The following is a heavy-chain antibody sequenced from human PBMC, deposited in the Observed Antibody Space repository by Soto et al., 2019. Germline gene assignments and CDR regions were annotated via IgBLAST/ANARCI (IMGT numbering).Heavy chain of an antibody. Sequence: GASVKVSCKASGYTFTSYDISWMRQAPGQGLEWMGWISAYSGNTNYAQKLQGRATMTTDTSTSTAYMELRSLRSDDTAVYYCARDPPPPDYWGQGTLVTVSS. J-gene: IGHJ4*02. CDR3: ARDPPPPDY. CDR1: GYTFTSYD. CDR2: ISAYSGNT. V-gene: IGHV1-18*01.